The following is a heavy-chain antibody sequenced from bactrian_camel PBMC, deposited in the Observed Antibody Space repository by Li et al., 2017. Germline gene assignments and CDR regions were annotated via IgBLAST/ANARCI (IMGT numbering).Heavy chain of an antibody. CDR2: VYTGDGKT. D-gene: IGHD1*01. J-gene: IGHJ4*01. V-gene: IGHV3S1*01. CDR3: ANWLGWQYNY. CDR1: GFTFSNNW. Sequence: HVQLVESGGGLVQPGGSLRRSCAASGFTFSNNWMHWVRQAPGKGLEWVSTVYTGDGKTYSADSVKGRFTISRDNTKNILYLQLNSLKTEDTAMYYCANWLGWQYNYWGQGTQVTVS.